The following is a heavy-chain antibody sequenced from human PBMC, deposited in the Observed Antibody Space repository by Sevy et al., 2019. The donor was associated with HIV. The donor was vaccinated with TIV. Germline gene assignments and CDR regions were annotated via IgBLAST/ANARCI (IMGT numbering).Heavy chain of an antibody. D-gene: IGHD6-13*01. CDR1: GFTFNTHA. CDR3: AGNWAAAPGGGGFYYGMDV. Sequence: GGSLRLSCTASGFTFNTHAMTWVRQAPGKGLQWVSYISSSGTTIYYVDSVKGRFTISRDNAKNSLYLQMNSLRAEDTAVYYCAGNWAAAPGGGGFYYGMDVWGQGTTVTVSS. CDR2: ISSSGTTI. J-gene: IGHJ6*02. V-gene: IGHV3-48*03.